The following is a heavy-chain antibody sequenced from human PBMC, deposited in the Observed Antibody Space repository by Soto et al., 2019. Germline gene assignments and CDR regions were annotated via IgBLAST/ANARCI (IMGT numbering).Heavy chain of an antibody. J-gene: IGHJ4*02. CDR1: GFSLSTNDLC. CDR2: IYWDDDR. D-gene: IGHD6-6*01. V-gene: IGHV2-5*02. Sequence: TLVNPTQTLTLTCTFSGFSLSTNDLCVGWIRQPPGKALELLALIYWDDDRRYSPSLKSRLTITKDTSKNQVVLTMTNMDPADTATYSCAHSKYSRSSFDYWGQGTLVTVSS. CDR3: AHSKYSRSSFDY.